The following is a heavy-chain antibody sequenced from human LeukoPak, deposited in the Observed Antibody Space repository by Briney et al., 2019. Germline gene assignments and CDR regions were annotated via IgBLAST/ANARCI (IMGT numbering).Heavy chain of an antibody. CDR1: GGSISSGDYY. D-gene: IGHD6-13*01. Sequence: SETLSLTCTVSGGSISSGDYYWSWIRQPPGKGLEWIGYIYYSGSTYYNPSLKGRVTISVDTSKNQFSLKLSSVTAADTAVYYCARAAGGDWFAPWGQGTLVTVSS. CDR3: ARAAGGDWFAP. J-gene: IGHJ5*02. CDR2: IYYSGST. V-gene: IGHV4-30-4*01.